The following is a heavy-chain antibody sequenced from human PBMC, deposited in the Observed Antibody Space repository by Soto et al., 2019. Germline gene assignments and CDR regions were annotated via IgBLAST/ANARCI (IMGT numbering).Heavy chain of an antibody. V-gene: IGHV4-39*01. CDR2: IYYSGPT. Sequence: PSETLSLTCTISGDSISSSTYYWGWIRQPPGKGLEWIGSIYYSGPTYYDPSLKSRVSISADTSNNQFSLKVISVTAVDTAVYSCARHRRGGTCYPGSEHWGQGTRATVPS. D-gene: IGHD2-15*01. CDR3: ARHRRGGTCYPGSEH. CDR1: GDSISSSTYY. J-gene: IGHJ1*01.